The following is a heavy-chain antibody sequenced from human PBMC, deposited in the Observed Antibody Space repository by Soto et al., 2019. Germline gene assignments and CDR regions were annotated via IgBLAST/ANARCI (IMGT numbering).Heavy chain of an antibody. Sequence: GGSLRRSGTASGWTFNNFGRHWVRQAHCKRLDWVALICSHGTQKYYSNSVNGRFTISRDNSKNTLYLELSGLRAEDTPMYFCAREADLGTTTHFDDWGQGTLVTVSS. CDR2: ICSHGTQK. CDR1: GWTFNNFG. CDR3: AREADLGTTTHFDD. V-gene: IGHV3-33*01. D-gene: IGHD1-26*01. J-gene: IGHJ4*02.